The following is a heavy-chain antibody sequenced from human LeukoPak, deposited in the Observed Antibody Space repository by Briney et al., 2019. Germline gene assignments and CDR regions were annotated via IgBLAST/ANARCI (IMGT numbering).Heavy chain of an antibody. CDR1: GFTFSSYA. Sequence: GGSLRLSCAASGFTFSSYAMSWARQAPGKGLEWVSTISSAGGIPTYYADSVKGRFTTSRDNSKNTVYLQMNNLRAEDTAVYYCAKLPHSRGGSYSDYWGQGTLVTVSS. D-gene: IGHD3-10*01. CDR2: ISSAGGIPT. V-gene: IGHV3-23*01. CDR3: AKLPHSRGGSYSDY. J-gene: IGHJ4*02.